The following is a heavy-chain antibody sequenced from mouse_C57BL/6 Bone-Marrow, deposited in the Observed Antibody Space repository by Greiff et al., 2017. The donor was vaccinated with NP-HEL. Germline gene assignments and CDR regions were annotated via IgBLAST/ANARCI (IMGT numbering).Heavy chain of an antibody. CDR2: IWSGGST. J-gene: IGHJ2*01. Sequence: QVQLQQSGPGLVQPSQSLSITCTVSGFSLTSYGVHWVRQSPGKGLEWLGVIWSGGSTDYNAAFISRLSISKDNSKSQVFFKMNSLQADDTAIYYCARNRAYYSNYYFDYWGQGTTLTVSS. D-gene: IGHD2-5*01. V-gene: IGHV2-2*01. CDR1: GFSLTSYG. CDR3: ARNRAYYSNYYFDY.